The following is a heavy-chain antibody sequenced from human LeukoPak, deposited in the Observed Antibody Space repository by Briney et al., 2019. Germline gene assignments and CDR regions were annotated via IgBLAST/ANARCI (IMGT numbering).Heavy chain of an antibody. Sequence: GGSLRLSCAASGFTFSSYAMHWVRQAPGKGLEWVAVISYDGSNKYYADSVKGRFTISRDNSKNTLYLQMNSLRAEDTAVYYCARGYSYGSDYWDQGTLVTVSS. V-gene: IGHV3-30-3*01. D-gene: IGHD5-18*01. CDR2: ISYDGSNK. CDR1: GFTFSSYA. CDR3: ARGYSYGSDY. J-gene: IGHJ4*02.